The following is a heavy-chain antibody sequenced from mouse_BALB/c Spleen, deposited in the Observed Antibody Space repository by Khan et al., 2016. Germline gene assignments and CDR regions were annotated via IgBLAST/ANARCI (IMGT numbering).Heavy chain of an antibody. CDR1: GYSFTSYY. Sequence: VQLKESGPELMKPGASVKISCKASGYSFTSYYMHWVKQSHGKSLEWIGYIDPFNGGTSYNQKFKGMATLTVDKSSSTAYMHLSSLTSEDSAVYYCSSSTQSFYAMDYWGQGTSVTVSS. V-gene: IGHV1S135*01. J-gene: IGHJ4*01. D-gene: IGHD1-1*01. CDR3: SSSTQSFYAMDY. CDR2: IDPFNGGT.